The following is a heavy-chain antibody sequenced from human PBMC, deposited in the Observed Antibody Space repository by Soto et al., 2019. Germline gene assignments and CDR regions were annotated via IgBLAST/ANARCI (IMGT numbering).Heavy chain of an antibody. Sequence: QVQLVQSGAEVKKPGASVKVSCKASGYTFTSYAMHWVRQAPGQRLEWMGWINAGNGNTKYSQKFQGRVNITRDTSAITAYMELSSLRSEDTAVYYCARGEYYYYMDVWGKGTTVTVSS. J-gene: IGHJ6*03. CDR3: ARGEYYYYMDV. V-gene: IGHV1-3*01. CDR1: GYTFTSYA. CDR2: INAGNGNT.